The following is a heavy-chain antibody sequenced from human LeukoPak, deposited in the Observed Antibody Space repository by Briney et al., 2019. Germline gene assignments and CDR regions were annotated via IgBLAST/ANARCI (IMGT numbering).Heavy chain of an antibody. CDR3: ARELRKIGEYYVDS. J-gene: IGHJ4*02. V-gene: IGHV4-4*07. CDR2: VHTTSGNT. D-gene: IGHD1-14*01. CDR1: TVNHYH. Sequence: SETLSLTCSVDTVNHYHGDWVRRSVGTALEWIVRVHTTSGNTVANPSLWRRVTVSIDTTKNEFLLQLTCMTAAQTPVYHCARELRKIGEYYVDSWGQGDPVTVSS.